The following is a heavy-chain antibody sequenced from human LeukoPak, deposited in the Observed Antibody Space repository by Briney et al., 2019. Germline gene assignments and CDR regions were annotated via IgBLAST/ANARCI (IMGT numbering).Heavy chain of an antibody. Sequence: PGGSLRLSCAASGFTFSSYGMSWVRQAPGKGLEWVSIISGTAFSTYYADSVKGRFTISRDNARNSLYLQMNSLRAEDTAVYYCARDPGTTQTLHDAFDIWGQGTMVTVSS. CDR3: ARDPGTTQTLHDAFDI. V-gene: IGHV3-21*01. D-gene: IGHD1-7*01. CDR2: ISGTAFST. CDR1: GFTFSSYG. J-gene: IGHJ3*02.